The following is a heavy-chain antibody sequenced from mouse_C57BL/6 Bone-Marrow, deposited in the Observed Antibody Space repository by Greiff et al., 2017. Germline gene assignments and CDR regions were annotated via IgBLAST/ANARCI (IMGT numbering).Heavy chain of an antibody. D-gene: IGHD1-1*01. Sequence: EVQGVESGGGLVKPGGSLKLSCAASGFTFSSYTMSWVRQTPEKRLEWVATISGGGGNTYYPDSVKGRFTISRDNAKNTLYLQMSSLRSEDTALYYCARHGPLLLRFFDYWGQGTTLTVSS. CDR1: GFTFSSYT. CDR3: ARHGPLLLRFFDY. J-gene: IGHJ2*01. V-gene: IGHV5-9*01. CDR2: ISGGGGNT.